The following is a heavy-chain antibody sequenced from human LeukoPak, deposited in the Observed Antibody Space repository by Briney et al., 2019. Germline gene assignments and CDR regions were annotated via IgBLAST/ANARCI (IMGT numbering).Heavy chain of an antibody. CDR2: IRYDGSNK. CDR3: ARDLSGDYDSSEIDY. V-gene: IGHV3-30*02. CDR1: GFTFSSYG. D-gene: IGHD3-22*01. Sequence: GGSLRLSCAASGFTFSSYGMHWVRQAPGKGLEWVAFIRYDGSNKYYADSVKGRFTISRGNSKNTLYLQMKSLRAEDTAVYYCARDLSGDYDSSEIDYWGQGTLVTASS. J-gene: IGHJ4*02.